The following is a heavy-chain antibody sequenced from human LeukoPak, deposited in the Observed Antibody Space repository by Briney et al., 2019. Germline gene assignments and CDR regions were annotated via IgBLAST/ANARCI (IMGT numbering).Heavy chain of an antibody. CDR3: ARDSALAHFDY. D-gene: IGHD5-12*01. Sequence: GGSLRLSCAASGFTFSTYSMNWVRQAPGKGLEWVSYISSSSSTIYYAGSVKARFTISRDNAKNSLYLQMNSLRAEDTAVYYCARDSALAHFDYWGQGTLVTVSS. V-gene: IGHV3-48*04. J-gene: IGHJ4*02. CDR2: ISSSSSTI. CDR1: GFTFSTYS.